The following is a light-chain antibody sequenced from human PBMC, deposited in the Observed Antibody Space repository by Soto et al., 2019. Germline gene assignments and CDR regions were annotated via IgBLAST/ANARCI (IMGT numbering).Light chain of an antibody. CDR1: PSDFGTYNF. CDR3: RSYAGSYSFDV. Sequence: QSVLTQPASVSGSPGQSITISCTGTPSDFGTYNFVSWYQQYPGKAPKLMIYEVSKRPSGVSNRFSGSKSANTASLTISGLQAEDEADYYCRSYAGSYSFDVFGTGTKVTVL. V-gene: IGLV2-23*02. CDR2: EVS. J-gene: IGLJ1*01.